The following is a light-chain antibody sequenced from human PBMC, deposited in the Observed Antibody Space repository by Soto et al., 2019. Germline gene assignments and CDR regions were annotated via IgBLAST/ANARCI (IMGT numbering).Light chain of an antibody. J-gene: IGKJ1*01. Sequence: DIQMTQSPSTLSASVGDRVTITCRASQRISSWLAWYQQKPGKAPKLLIYDASSLESGVPSRFSGSRSGTEFTLTISSLQPDDFATYYCQHYNSYSEAFGQGTKVDIK. CDR3: QHYNSYSEA. V-gene: IGKV1-5*01. CDR2: DAS. CDR1: QRISSW.